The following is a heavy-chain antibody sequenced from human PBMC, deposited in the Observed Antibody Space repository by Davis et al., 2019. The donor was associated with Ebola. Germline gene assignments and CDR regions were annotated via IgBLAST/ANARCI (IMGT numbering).Heavy chain of an antibody. Sequence: MPSETLSLTCAVYGGSFSGYYWSWIRQPPGKGLEWIGYIYYSGSTNYNPSLKSRVTISVDTSKNQFSLKLSSVTAADTAVYYCASRGYSGYDENEGWFDPWGQGTLVTVSS. CDR2: IYYSGST. CDR1: GGSFSGYY. J-gene: IGHJ5*02. CDR3: ASRGYSGYDENEGWFDP. D-gene: IGHD5-12*01. V-gene: IGHV4-59*12.